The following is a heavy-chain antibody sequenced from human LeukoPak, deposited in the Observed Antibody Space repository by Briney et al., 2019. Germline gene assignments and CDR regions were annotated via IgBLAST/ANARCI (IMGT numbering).Heavy chain of an antibody. CDR1: GGSISSGGYY. J-gene: IGHJ5*02. Sequence: SETLSLTCTVSGGSISSGGYYWSWIRQHPGKGLEWIGYIYYSGSTYYNPSLKSRVTISVDTSKNQFSLKLSSVTAADTAVYYCARSNPLMVRGFDPWGQGTLVTVSS. D-gene: IGHD3-10*01. CDR2: IYYSGST. CDR3: ARSNPLMVRGFDP. V-gene: IGHV4-31*03.